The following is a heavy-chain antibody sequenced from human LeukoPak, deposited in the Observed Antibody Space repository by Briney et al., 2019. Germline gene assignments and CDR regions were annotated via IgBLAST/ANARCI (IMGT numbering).Heavy chain of an antibody. Sequence: GGSLRLSCSASGFTFSSYWMSWVRQAPGKELEWVANIKQDGSEKYYVDSVKGRFTISRDNAKNSLYLQMNSLRAEDTAVYYCARELNYYDSSGYADYWGQGTLVTVSS. V-gene: IGHV3-7*01. CDR2: IKQDGSEK. CDR1: GFTFSSYW. J-gene: IGHJ4*02. CDR3: ARELNYYDSSGYADY. D-gene: IGHD3-22*01.